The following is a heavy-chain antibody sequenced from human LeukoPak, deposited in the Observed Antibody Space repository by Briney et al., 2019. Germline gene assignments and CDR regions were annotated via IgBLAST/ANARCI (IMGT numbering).Heavy chain of an antibody. J-gene: IGHJ4*02. V-gene: IGHV1-18*01. CDR1: GYTFTSYG. CDR3: ASTVSGSLDY. Sequence: ASVRVSCKAPGYTFTSYGISWVRQAPGQGLEWMGWISAYNGNTNYAQKLQGRVTMTTDTSTSTAYMELRSLRSDDTAVYYCASTVSGSLDYWGQGTLVTVSS. CDR2: ISAYNGNT. D-gene: IGHD1-26*01.